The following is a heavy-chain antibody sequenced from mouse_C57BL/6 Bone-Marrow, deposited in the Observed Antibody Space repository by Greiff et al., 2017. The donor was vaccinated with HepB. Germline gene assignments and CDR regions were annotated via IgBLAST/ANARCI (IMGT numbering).Heavy chain of an antibody. CDR3: ARNWFDSSGYIYAMDY. CDR1: GFSLTSYA. Sequence: VKLMESGPGLVAPSQSLSITCTVSGFSLTSYAISWVRQPPGKGLEWLGVIWTGGGTNYNSALKSRLSISKDNSKSQVFLKMNSLQTDDTARYYCARNWFDSSGYIYAMDYWGQGTSVTVSS. CDR2: IWTGGGT. V-gene: IGHV2-9-1*01. D-gene: IGHD3-2*02. J-gene: IGHJ4*01.